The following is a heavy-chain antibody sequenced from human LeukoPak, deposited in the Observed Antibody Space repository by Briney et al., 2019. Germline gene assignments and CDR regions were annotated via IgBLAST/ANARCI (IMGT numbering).Heavy chain of an antibody. D-gene: IGHD2-15*01. J-gene: IGHJ5*02. CDR3: ATEAECSGGSCYSYGWFDP. Sequence: SETLSLTCSVPGGSVSSSLNKWSWIRQPPGKGLEWIGEISYSGSASYNPSLRSRVTISIDTSTNQFSLTLDSVTAADTAVYYCATEAECSGGSCYSYGWFDPWGQGTQVIVSS. CDR2: ISYSGSA. V-gene: IGHV4-61*01. CDR1: GGSVSSSLNK.